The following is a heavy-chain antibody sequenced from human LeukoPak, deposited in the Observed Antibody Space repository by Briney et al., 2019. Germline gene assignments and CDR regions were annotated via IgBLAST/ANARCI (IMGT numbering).Heavy chain of an antibody. CDR2: INHSGST. J-gene: IGHJ4*02. V-gene: IGHV4-34*01. Sequence: TPETLSLTCAVYGGSFSGYYWSWIRQPPGKGLEWIGEINHSGSTNYNPSLKSRVTISVDTSKNQFSLKLSSVTAADTAVYYCARAASVADYYFDYWGQGTLVTVSS. D-gene: IGHD6-19*01. CDR3: ARAASVADYYFDY. CDR1: GGSFSGYY.